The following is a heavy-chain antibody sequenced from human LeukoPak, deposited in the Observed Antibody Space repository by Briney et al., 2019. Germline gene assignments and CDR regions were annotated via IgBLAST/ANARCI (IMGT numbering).Heavy chain of an antibody. CDR2: INTNTGNP. V-gene: IGHV7-4-1*02. CDR1: GYTFTTYA. Sequence: GASVKVSCKASGYTFTTYAMNWVRQAPGQGLEWMGWINTNTGNPTYAQGFTGRFVFSLDTSVSTAYLQISSLKAEDTAVYYCAREPENYDILTGYRRRNWFDPWGQGTLVTVSS. CDR3: AREPENYDILTGYRRRNWFDP. J-gene: IGHJ5*02. D-gene: IGHD3-9*01.